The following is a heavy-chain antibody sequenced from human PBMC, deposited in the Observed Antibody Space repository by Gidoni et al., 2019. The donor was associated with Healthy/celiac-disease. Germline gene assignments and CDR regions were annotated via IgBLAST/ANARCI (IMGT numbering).Heavy chain of an antibody. D-gene: IGHD6-19*01. CDR3: AKDQAVAGIFDY. J-gene: IGHJ4*02. V-gene: IGHV3-23*01. Sequence: EVQLLESGGGLVQPGGSLRLSCAASGFNFSSYAMSWVRQAPGKGLEWVSAISGSGGSTYYADSVKGRFTISRDNSKNTLYLQMNSLRAEDTAVYYCAKDQAVAGIFDYWGQGTLVTVSS. CDR2: ISGSGGST. CDR1: GFNFSSYA.